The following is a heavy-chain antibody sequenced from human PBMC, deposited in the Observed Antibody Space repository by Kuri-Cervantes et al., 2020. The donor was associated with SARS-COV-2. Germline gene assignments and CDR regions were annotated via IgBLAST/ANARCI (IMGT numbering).Heavy chain of an antibody. CDR3: ARRGYSNGTPSYFDY. CDR2: IYPGDSDT. J-gene: IGHJ4*02. Sequence: KVSCKDSGYSFTSYWIGWVRQMPGKGLEWMGIIYPGDSDTRYSPSFQGQVTISADKSISTAYLQWGSLRASDTAMYYCARRGYSNGTPSYFDYWGQGTLVTVSS. D-gene: IGHD5-18*01. CDR1: GYSFTSYW. V-gene: IGHV5-51*01.